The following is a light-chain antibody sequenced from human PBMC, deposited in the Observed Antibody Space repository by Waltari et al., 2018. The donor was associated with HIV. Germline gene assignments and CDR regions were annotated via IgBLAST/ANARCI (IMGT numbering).Light chain of an antibody. CDR3: QQSYSTPYMYT. CDR2: AAS. Sequence: DIQMTQSPSSLSASVGDRVTITCRASQSISSYLNWYQQKPGKAPKLLIYAASSLQSGVPSRFSGSGSGTDFTLTISILQPEDFATYYCQQSYSTPYMYTFGQGTKLEIK. J-gene: IGKJ2*01. V-gene: IGKV1-39*01. CDR1: QSISSY.